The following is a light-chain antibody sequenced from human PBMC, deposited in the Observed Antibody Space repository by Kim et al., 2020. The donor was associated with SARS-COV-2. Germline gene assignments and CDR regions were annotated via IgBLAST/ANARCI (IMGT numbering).Light chain of an antibody. CDR3: QQHNNWPLT. Sequence: LSPGERATLSCRASQSVSSYLAWYQQKPGQAPRLLIYGASTRATGIPARFSGSGSGTDFTLTISSLEPEDFAVYYCQQHNNWPLTFGGGTKVDIK. V-gene: IGKV3-11*01. CDR2: GAS. CDR1: QSVSSY. J-gene: IGKJ4*01.